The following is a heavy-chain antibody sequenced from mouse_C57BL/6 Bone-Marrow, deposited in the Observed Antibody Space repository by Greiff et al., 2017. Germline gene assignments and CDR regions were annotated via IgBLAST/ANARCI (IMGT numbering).Heavy chain of an antibody. D-gene: IGHD1-1*01. CDR3: APFITTRG. Sequence: QVHVKQSGPELVRPGVSVKISCKGSGYTFTDYAMHWVKQSHAKSLEWIGVISTYYGDASYNQKFKDKATMTVYKSSSTAYMELARLTSEDSAVYYCAPFITTRGWGQGTTLTVSS. J-gene: IGHJ2*01. CDR2: ISTYYGDA. V-gene: IGHV1-67*01. CDR1: GYTFTDYA.